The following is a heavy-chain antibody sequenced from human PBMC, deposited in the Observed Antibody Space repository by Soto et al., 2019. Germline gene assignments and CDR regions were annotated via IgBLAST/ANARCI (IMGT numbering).Heavy chain of an antibody. CDR1: GFTFSSYA. CDR3: AKGRAGYSSGWYY. J-gene: IGHJ4*02. D-gene: IGHD6-19*01. CDR2: ISGSGGST. Sequence: GGSLRLSCAASGFTFSSYAMSWVRQAPGRGLEWVSAISGSGGSTYYADSVKGRFTISRDNSKNTLYLQMNSLRAEDTAVYYCAKGRAGYSSGWYYWGQGTLVTAPQ. V-gene: IGHV3-23*01.